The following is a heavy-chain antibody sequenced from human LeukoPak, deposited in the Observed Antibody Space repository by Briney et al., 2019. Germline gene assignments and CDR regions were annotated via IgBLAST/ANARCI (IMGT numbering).Heavy chain of an antibody. CDR2: IRYDGSNK. V-gene: IGHV3-30*02. Sequence: GGSLRLSCAASGFTFSSYGMHWVRQAPGKGLEWVAFIRYDGSNKYYADSVKGRFTVSRDNSKNTLYLQMNSLRAEDTAVYYCAKGGATVGQYFDYWGQGTLVTVSS. D-gene: IGHD4-23*01. J-gene: IGHJ4*02. CDR3: AKGGATVGQYFDY. CDR1: GFTFSSYG.